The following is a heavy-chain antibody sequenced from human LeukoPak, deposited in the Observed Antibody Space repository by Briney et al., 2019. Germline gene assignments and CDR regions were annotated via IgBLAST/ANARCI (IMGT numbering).Heavy chain of an antibody. CDR3: ARGFDCSTTSCYNGLSYYFDY. V-gene: IGHV1-69*05. Sequence: GSSVKVSCKASGGTFSSYAISWVRQAPGQGLEWMGGIIPIFGTANYAQKFQGRVTITTDESTSTAYMELSSLRSEDTAVYYCARGFDCSTTSCYNGLSYYFDYWGQGTLVTVSS. D-gene: IGHD2-2*02. J-gene: IGHJ4*02. CDR1: GGTFSSYA. CDR2: IIPIFGTA.